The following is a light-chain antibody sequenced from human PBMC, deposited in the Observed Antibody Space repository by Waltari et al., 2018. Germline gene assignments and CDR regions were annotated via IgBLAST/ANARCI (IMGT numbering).Light chain of an antibody. CDR2: EAT. V-gene: IGLV2-23*01. J-gene: IGLJ2*01. CDR1: YYDIGNYDL. Sequence: QSALTQPASVSGSPGQSVTISCTGTYYDIGNYDLVSWYQQYPGKAPRLIIYEATSRPSWVSNRFSASESGNTASLTISGRQTEDEAHYYCCSYAGENTMIFGGGTRLTVL. CDR3: CSYAGENTMI.